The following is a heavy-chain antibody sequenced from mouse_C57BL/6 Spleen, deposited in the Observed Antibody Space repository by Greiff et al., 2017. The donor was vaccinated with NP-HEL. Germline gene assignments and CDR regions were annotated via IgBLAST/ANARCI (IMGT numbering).Heavy chain of an antibody. J-gene: IGHJ3*01. CDR2: ISDGGSYT. CDR1: GFTFSSYA. CDR3: ARDHDYDSSWFAY. D-gene: IGHD2-4*01. Sequence: EVQGVESGGGLVKPGGSLKLSCAASGFTFSSYAMSWVRQTPEKRLEWVATISDGGSYTYYPDNVKGRFTISRDTSKNNLYLQMSHLKSEDTAMYYCARDHDYDSSWFAYWGQGTLVTVSA. V-gene: IGHV5-4*01.